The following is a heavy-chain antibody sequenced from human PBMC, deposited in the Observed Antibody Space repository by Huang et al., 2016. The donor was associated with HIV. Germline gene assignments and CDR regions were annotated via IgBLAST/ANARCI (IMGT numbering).Heavy chain of an antibody. V-gene: IGHV3-30*02. CDR3: LKDQVGP. CDR2: MAYDGTTN. J-gene: IGHJ5*02. D-gene: IGHD3-10*01. Sequence: QVQLVESGGGVVQPGGSLRLSCATSGFPFSGYGLHWVRQTPGKGLEWVAFMAYDGTTNVYADSVEGRFTVSRDNSKSTLYLQMNSLRLEDTSIYYCLKDQVGPWGQGTLVTVSS. CDR1: GFPFSGYG.